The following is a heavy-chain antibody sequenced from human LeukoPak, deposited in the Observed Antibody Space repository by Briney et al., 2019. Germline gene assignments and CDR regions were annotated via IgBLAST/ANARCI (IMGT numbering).Heavy chain of an antibody. CDR3: ARDRSVGYSYGDGFDY. D-gene: IGHD5-18*01. Sequence: GGSLRLSCAASGFTFSSYSMNWVRQAPGKGLEWVSYISSSSSTIYYADSVKGRFTISRDNAKNSLYLQMNSLRAEDTAVYYCARDRSVGYSYGDGFDYWGQGTLVTVSS. V-gene: IGHV3-48*01. CDR1: GFTFSSYS. CDR2: ISSSSSTI. J-gene: IGHJ4*02.